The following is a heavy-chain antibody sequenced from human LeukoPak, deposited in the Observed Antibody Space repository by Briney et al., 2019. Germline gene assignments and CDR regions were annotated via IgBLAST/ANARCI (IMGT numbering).Heavy chain of an antibody. CDR1: GFTFSHYW. CDR3: AKAGRGAFGRYSSSWEFDY. CDR2: IKQDGSEK. Sequence: GGSLRLSCVASGFTFSHYWMSWVRQAPGKGLEWVANIKQDGSEKYYVDSVKGRFTISRDNSKNTLYLQMNSLRAEDTAVYYCAKAGRGAFGRYSSSWEFDYWGQGTLVTVSS. J-gene: IGHJ4*02. D-gene: IGHD6-13*01. V-gene: IGHV3-7*02.